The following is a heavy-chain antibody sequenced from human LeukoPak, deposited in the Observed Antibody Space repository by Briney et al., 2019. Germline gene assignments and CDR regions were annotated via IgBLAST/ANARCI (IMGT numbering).Heavy chain of an antibody. CDR1: GFAFSRYW. D-gene: IGHD4/OR15-4a*01. CDR2: INSDGFST. V-gene: IGHV3-74*03. J-gene: IGHJ5*02. Sequence: GGSLRLSCVASGFAFSRYWMHWVGQAPGKGLVWVSRINSDGFSTTYADFVRGRFTISRDNAKNTVYLQMNSLRAEDTAVYYCARDYGAWGQGTLVTVSS. CDR3: ARDYGA.